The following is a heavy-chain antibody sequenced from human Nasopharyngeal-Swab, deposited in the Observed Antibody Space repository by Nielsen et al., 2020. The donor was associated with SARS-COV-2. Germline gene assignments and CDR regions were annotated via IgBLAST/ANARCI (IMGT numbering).Heavy chain of an antibody. Sequence: GGSLRLSCAASGFAFSSYAMHWVRQAQGKGLEWVAVISYDGSNKYHADSVKGRFTISRDNAKNSLYLQMNSLRAEDTAVYYCARDRITIFGVEKPFDYWGQGTLVTVSS. V-gene: IGHV3-30-3*01. CDR2: ISYDGSNK. J-gene: IGHJ4*02. D-gene: IGHD3-3*01. CDR1: GFAFSSYA. CDR3: ARDRITIFGVEKPFDY.